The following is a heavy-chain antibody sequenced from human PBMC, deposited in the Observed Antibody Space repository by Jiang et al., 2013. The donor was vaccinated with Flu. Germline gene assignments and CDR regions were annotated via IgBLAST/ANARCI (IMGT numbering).Heavy chain of an antibody. CDR2: IYYSGST. V-gene: IGHV4-39*07. D-gene: IGHD4-17*01. Sequence: GSGLVKPSETLSLTCTVSGGSISSSSYYWGWIRQPPGKGLEWIGSIYYSGSTYYNPSLKSRVTISVDTSKNQFSLKLSSVTAADTAVYYCASYGDSVAFDIWGQGTMVTVSS. J-gene: IGHJ3*02. CDR1: GGSISSSSYY. CDR3: ASYGDSVAFDI.